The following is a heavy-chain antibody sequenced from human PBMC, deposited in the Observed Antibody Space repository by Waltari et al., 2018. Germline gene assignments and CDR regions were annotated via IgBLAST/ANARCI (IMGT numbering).Heavy chain of an antibody. D-gene: IGHD3-3*01. Sequence: EVQLVEAGGGLVLPGGSLRLECEGSGFTFSGNWMAWVRQAPGKGLEWVANIKEDGSKKNYVDSVECRFTISRDNAKNSLYLQMNSLRAEDTALYYCVRHGFWNFDFWGQGTLVTVSS. V-gene: IGHV3-7*01. CDR3: VRHGFWNFDF. CDR2: IKEDGSKK. J-gene: IGHJ4*02. CDR1: GFTFSGNW.